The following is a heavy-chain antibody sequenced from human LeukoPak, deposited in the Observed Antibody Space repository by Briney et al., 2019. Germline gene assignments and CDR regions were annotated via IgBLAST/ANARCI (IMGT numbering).Heavy chain of an antibody. D-gene: IGHD3-22*01. CDR1: GFTFSSYG. CDR2: ISGSGGST. J-gene: IGHJ4*02. Sequence: GGSLRLSCAASGFTFSSYGMSWVRQAPGEGLEWGSAISGSGGSTYYADSVKGRFTISRDNAKNSLYLQMKSLRAEDTAIYYCARGLHSRLYDSSGCYPYWGQGTLVTVSS. V-gene: IGHV3-23*01. CDR3: ARGLHSRLYDSSGCYPY.